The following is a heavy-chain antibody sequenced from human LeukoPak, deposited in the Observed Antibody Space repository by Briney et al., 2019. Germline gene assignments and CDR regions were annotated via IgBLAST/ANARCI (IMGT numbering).Heavy chain of an antibody. V-gene: IGHV4-59*08. CDR2: IYYSGST. J-gene: IGHJ5*02. D-gene: IGHD5-18*01. CDR3: ARLWGYNYGFDP. CDR1: GDSISSYY. Sequence: SETLSLTCTVSGDSISSYYWSWIRQPPGKGLEWVGYIYYSGSTNYNPSLKSRVTISTDMSKNQFSLKLTSVTAADTAVYFCARLWGYNYGFDPWGQGTLVTVSS.